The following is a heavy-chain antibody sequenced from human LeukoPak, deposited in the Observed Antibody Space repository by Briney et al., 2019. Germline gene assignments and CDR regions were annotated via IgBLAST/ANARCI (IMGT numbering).Heavy chain of an antibody. CDR1: NGSINFVSYY. CDR2: IHYTGNT. D-gene: IGHD3-9*01. CDR3: ARDGAGMTGTGLDY. Sequence: SETLSLTCTVSNGSINFVSYYWSWIRQPPGKGLEWLGYIHYTGNTIYNPSLKSRVTISMDTAKNQFSLKVGSVTAADTAVYYCARDGAGMTGTGLDYWGQGILATVSS. V-gene: IGHV4-61*01. J-gene: IGHJ4*02.